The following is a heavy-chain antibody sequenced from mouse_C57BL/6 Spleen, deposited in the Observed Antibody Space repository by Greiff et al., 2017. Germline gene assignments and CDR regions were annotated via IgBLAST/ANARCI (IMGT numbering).Heavy chain of an antibody. CDR1: GYTFTSYW. CDR2: IDPSDSYT. V-gene: IGHV1-59*01. J-gene: IGHJ2*01. CDR3: ARRRVYYGSSFFDY. D-gene: IGHD1-1*01. Sequence: VQLQQPGAELVRPGTSVKLSCKASGYTFTSYWMHWVKQRPGQGLEWIGVIDPSDSYTNYNQKFKGKATLTVDTSSSTAYMQLSSLTSEDSAVYYGARRRVYYGSSFFDYWGQGTTLTVSS.